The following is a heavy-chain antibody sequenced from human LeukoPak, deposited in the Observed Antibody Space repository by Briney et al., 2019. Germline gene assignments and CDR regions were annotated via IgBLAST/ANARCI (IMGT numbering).Heavy chain of an antibody. CDR1: RFTFSSYA. J-gene: IGHJ4*02. CDR2: ISGSGGST. D-gene: IGHD3-22*01. V-gene: IGHV3-23*01. CDR3: AKESLDYYDSSGYYYILAFDY. Sequence: PGGSLRLSCAASRFTFSSYAMSWVCQAPGKGLEWVSAISGSGGSTYYADSVKGRFTISRDNSKNTLYLQMNSLRAEDTAVYYCAKESLDYYDSSGYYYILAFDYWGQGTLVTVSS.